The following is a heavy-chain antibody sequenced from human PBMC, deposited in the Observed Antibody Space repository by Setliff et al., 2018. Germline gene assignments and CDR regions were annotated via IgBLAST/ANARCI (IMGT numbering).Heavy chain of an antibody. Sequence: GASVKVSCKASGYTFTSYGISWVRQAPGQRLEWMGWINAGNGNTKYSQKFQGRVTITADKSTSTAYMELSSLRSEDTAVYYCARQLSRRWLHTKRPGRYFDYWARERWSPSPQ. D-gene: IGHD5-12*01. J-gene: IGHJ4*02. V-gene: IGHV1-18*01. CDR3: ARQLSRRWLHTKRPGRYFDY. CDR2: INAGNGNT. CDR1: GYTFTSYG.